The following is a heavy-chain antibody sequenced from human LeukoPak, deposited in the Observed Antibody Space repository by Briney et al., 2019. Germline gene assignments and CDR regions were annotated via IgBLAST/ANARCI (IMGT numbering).Heavy chain of an antibody. D-gene: IGHD1-26*01. V-gene: IGHV5-51*01. Sequence: GESLKISCKGSGYSFTSYWIGWVRQMPGKGLEWMGIIYPGDSDTRYSPSLQGQVTISADKSVNTAYLQWSSLKASDTAMYYCARQEWELLRPFDYWGQGTPVTVSS. CDR3: ARQEWELLRPFDY. J-gene: IGHJ4*02. CDR2: IYPGDSDT. CDR1: GYSFTSYW.